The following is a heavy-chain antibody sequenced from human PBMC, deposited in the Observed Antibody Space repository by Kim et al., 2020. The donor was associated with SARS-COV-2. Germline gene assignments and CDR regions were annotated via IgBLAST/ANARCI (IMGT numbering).Heavy chain of an antibody. Sequence: GGSLRLSCVASGFTFSDYNMNWIRQAPGKGLEWVAIISCNTSNKYYADSVKGRFTISRDNAKNTLYLQMNSLRPEDTAVYYCAKVWTGTVRWFY. CDR3: AKVWTGTVRWFY. J-gene: IGHJ5*01. CDR1: GFTFSDYN. D-gene: IGHD4-17*01. CDR2: ISCNTSNK. V-gene: IGHV3-11*05.